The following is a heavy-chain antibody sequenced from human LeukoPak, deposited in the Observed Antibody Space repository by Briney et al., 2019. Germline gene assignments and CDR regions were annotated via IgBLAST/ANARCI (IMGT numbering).Heavy chain of an antibody. V-gene: IGHV3-21*01. Sequence: GGSLRLSCAASGFTFSSYSMNWVRQAPGKGLEWVSSISSSSYIYYADSVRGRFTISRDNAKNSLYLQMNSLRAEDTAVYYCARAPGYCSGGSCFDYWGQGTLVTVSS. CDR1: GFTFSSYS. J-gene: IGHJ4*02. CDR3: ARAPGYCSGGSCFDY. CDR2: ISSSSYI. D-gene: IGHD2-15*01.